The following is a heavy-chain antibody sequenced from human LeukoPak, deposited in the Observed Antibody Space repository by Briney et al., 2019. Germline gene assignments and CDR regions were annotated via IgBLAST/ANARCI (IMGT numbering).Heavy chain of an antibody. CDR2: ISSSSSYI. CDR3: ARDVGCSSTSCYAIFDY. D-gene: IGHD2-2*01. Sequence: GGSLRLSCAASGFTFSSYSMNWVHQAPGKGLEWVSSISSSSSYIYYADSVKGRFTISRDNAKNSLYLQMNSLRAEDTAVYYCARDVGCSSTSCYAIFDYWGQGTLVTVSS. J-gene: IGHJ4*02. V-gene: IGHV3-21*01. CDR1: GFTFSSYS.